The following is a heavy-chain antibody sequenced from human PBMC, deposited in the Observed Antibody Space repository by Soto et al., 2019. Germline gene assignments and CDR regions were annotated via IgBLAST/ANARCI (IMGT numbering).Heavy chain of an antibody. D-gene: IGHD5-12*01. CDR1: GGTFNSYA. V-gene: IGHV1-69*01. CDR3: ARVGGGYDRYYYYGMDV. CDR2: IIPIFGTA. J-gene: IGHJ6*02. Sequence: QVQLVQSGAEVKKPGSSVKVSCKASGGTFNSYAISWVRQAPGQGLEWMGGIIPIFGTANYAQKFQGRVTITADESTSTAYMELSSLRSEDTAVYYCARVGGGYDRYYYYGMDVWGQGTTVTVSS.